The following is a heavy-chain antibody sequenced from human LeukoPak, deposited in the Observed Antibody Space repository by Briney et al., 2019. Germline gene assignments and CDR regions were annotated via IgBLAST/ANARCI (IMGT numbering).Heavy chain of an antibody. CDR1: AFTFSSYA. D-gene: IGHD6-19*01. V-gene: IGHV3-23*01. CDR3: ANGYSSFFDY. Sequence: GGTLRRSCAASAFTFSSYAMSWVRQAPGKGLEWVSSISGSGDNTYYAYSVKGRFTISRDNSKNTLYLQINSRGAEDRAVYYCANGYSSFFDYWGQGTLVTVSS. J-gene: IGHJ4*02. CDR2: ISGSGDNT.